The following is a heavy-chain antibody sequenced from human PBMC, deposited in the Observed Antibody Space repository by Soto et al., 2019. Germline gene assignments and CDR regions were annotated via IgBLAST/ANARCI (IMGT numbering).Heavy chain of an antibody. Sequence: SQNLSLTCAIYVYSVSSNSAAWNWMMQSPSRGLEWLGRTYYRSKWYNDYAVSVKSRITINPDTSKNPFSLQLNSVTPEDTAVNYCARDVRRVGATPKYYYSMELWGQGTTVIVS. CDR2: TYYRSKWYN. V-gene: IGHV6-1*01. J-gene: IGHJ6*01. CDR3: ARDVRRVGATPKYYYSMEL. CDR1: VYSVSSNSAA. D-gene: IGHD1-26*01.